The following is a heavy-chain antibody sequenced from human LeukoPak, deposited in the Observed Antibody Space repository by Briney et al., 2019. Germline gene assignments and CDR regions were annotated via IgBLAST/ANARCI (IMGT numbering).Heavy chain of an antibody. V-gene: IGHV3-53*04. J-gene: IGHJ4*02. Sequence: PGGSLGLSCAASGFTVSSNYMSWVRQAPGKGLEWVSVIYSGGSTYYADSVKGRFTISRHNSKNTLYLQMNSLRAEDTAVYYCVVTYYYDSSGYWEDYWGQGTLVTVSS. CDR1: GFTVSSNY. D-gene: IGHD3-22*01. CDR2: IYSGGST. CDR3: VVTYYYDSSGYWEDY.